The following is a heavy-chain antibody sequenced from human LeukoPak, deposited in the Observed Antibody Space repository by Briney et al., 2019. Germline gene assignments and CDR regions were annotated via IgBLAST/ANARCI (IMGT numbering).Heavy chain of an antibody. V-gene: IGHV4-39*01. CDR3: ARHSHDYYDILTGYQSPFDY. D-gene: IGHD3-9*01. Sequence: PSETLSLTCTVSGGSISNSNYYWGWIRQPPGKGLEWIGNIYYSGSTYYNPSLRSRVTISVDTSKNQFSLKLSSVTAADTAVYYCARHSHDYYDILTGYQSPFDYWGQGTLVTVSS. CDR1: GGSISNSNYY. J-gene: IGHJ4*02. CDR2: IYYSGST.